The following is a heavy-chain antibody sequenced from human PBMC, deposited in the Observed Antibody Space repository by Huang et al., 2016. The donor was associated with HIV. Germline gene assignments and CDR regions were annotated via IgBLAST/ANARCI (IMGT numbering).Heavy chain of an antibody. J-gene: IGHJ6*02. CDR1: GGAFSNHG. D-gene: IGHD1-26*01. CDR3: ARVRGYSGSYYGMDV. CDR2: IIPVFGTK. V-gene: IGHV1-69*01. Sequence: QVQLVQSGAEVKKPGSSVKVSCKASGGAFSNHGFSWVRQAPGQGLGGMGGIIPVFGTKYYTPKLQGRVKITADESTSTVYMELSSLTPDDTAEYYCARVRGYSGSYYGMDVWGQGTTVTVSS.